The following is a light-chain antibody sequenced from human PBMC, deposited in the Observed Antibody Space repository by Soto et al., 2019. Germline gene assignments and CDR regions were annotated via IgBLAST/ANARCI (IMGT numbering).Light chain of an antibody. J-gene: IGKJ1*01. V-gene: IGKV1-5*03. CDR2: KAS. CDR3: QQYNGT. CDR1: QFISSW. Sequence: DIQMTQSPSTLSASVGDRVTITCRASQFISSWLAWYQQKPGKAPKLLIYKASSLQSGVPSRFSGSGSGTEFTFTISSLQPDDFATYYCQQYNGTFGQGTKVDIK.